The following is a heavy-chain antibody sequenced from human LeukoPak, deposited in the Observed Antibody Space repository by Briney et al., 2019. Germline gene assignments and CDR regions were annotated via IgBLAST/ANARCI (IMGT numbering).Heavy chain of an antibody. Sequence: SETLSLTCTVSGYSISSGYFWGWMRQPPGKGLEWIGSIYQSETAHYNPSLKSRVTISVDTSKNQFSLKLRSVTAADTAMYYCARGTLYSGWSYYFDYWGQGSQVTVSS. V-gene: IGHV4-38-2*02. D-gene: IGHD6-19*01. CDR1: GYSISSGYF. J-gene: IGHJ4*02. CDR2: IYQSETA. CDR3: ARGTLYSGWSYYFDY.